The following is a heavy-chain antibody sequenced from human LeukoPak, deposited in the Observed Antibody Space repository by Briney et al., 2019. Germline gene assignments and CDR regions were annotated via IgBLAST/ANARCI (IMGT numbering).Heavy chain of an antibody. D-gene: IGHD2/OR15-2a*01. CDR3: TRKGSQWDFLVDY. CDR1: GFTFSSYS. V-gene: IGHV3-21*01. Sequence: GGSLRLSCAASGFTFSSYSMNWVRQAPGKGLEWVSSISSSSSYIYYADSVKGRFTISRDNAKNSLYLQMNSLRAEDTAVYYCTRKGSQWDFLVDYWGQGTRVAVSP. CDR2: ISSSSSYI. J-gene: IGHJ4*02.